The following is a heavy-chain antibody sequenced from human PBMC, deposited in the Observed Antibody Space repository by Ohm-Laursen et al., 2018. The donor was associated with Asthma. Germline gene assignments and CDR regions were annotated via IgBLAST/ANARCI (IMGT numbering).Heavy chain of an antibody. Sequence: SLRLSCAASGFTFSNYWMSWVRQAPGKGLEWVVNTKRDGSEIYYVDSVKGRFTISRDNVENSVYLQMNSLRVDDTAVYYCAYEFGGSGDYWGQGTLVTVSS. J-gene: IGHJ4*02. CDR1: GFTFSNYW. CDR3: AYEFGGSGDY. V-gene: IGHV3-7*01. CDR2: TKRDGSEI. D-gene: IGHD3-10*01.